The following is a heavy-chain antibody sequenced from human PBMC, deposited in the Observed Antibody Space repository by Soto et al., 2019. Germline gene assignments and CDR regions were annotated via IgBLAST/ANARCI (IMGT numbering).Heavy chain of an antibody. CDR2: IIPIFGTA. CDR3: ARDEPIYSSSWDPLTYYYGMDV. J-gene: IGHJ6*02. CDR1: GGTFSSYA. Sequence: QVQLVQSGAEVKKPGSSVKVSCKASGGTFSSYAISWVRQAPGQGLEWMGGIIPIFGTANYAQKFQGRVTITADESTSTAYMELSSLRSEDTAVYYCARDEPIYSSSWDPLTYYYGMDVWGQGTTVTVSS. D-gene: IGHD6-13*01. V-gene: IGHV1-69*01.